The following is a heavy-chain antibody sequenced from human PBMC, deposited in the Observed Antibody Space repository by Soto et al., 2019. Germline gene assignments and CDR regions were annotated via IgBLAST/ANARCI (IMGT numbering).Heavy chain of an antibody. D-gene: IGHD2-2*01. CDR3: ARDETVPAVQLPSYGMDV. CDR2: ISYDGSNK. CDR1: GFTFSSHA. J-gene: IGHJ6*02. Sequence: QVQVVESGGGVVQPGRSLRLSCSGSGFTFSSHAMHWVRQAPGKGLDWVAVISYDGSNKYYADSVKGRFTISRDNSENTVYLQMNSLRADDTALYYCARDETVPAVQLPSYGMDVWGQGTTVTVSS. V-gene: IGHV3-30-3*01.